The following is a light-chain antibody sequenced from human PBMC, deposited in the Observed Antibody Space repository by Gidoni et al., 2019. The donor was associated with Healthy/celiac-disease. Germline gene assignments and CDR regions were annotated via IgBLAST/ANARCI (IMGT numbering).Light chain of an antibody. CDR2: AAS. CDR3: QQLNSYPPST. V-gene: IGKV1-9*01. J-gene: IGKJ5*01. Sequence: IQLPQSPSFLSASVGDRVTITCRASQGISSYLAWYQQKPGKAPKLLIYAASTLQSGVPSRFSGSGSGTEFTLTISSLQPEDFATYYCQQLNSYPPSTFGQGTRLEIK. CDR1: QGISSY.